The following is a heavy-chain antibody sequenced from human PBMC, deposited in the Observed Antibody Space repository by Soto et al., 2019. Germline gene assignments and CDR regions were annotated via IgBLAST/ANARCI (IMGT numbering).Heavy chain of an antibody. J-gene: IGHJ4*02. Sequence: SETLSLTCTVSGGSISSSSYYWGWIRQPPGKGLEWIGSIYYSGSTYYSPSLKSRVTISVDTSKNQFSLKLSSVTAADTAVYYCARSYDFWSGYPGYWGQGTLVTVSS. D-gene: IGHD3-3*01. V-gene: IGHV4-39*01. CDR2: IYYSGST. CDR3: ARSYDFWSGYPGY. CDR1: GGSISSSSYY.